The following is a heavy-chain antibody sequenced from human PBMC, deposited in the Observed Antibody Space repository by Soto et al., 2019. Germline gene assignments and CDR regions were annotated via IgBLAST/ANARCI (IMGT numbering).Heavy chain of an antibody. CDR3: ARMLAYCGGDCYHFDY. CDR2: IYYSGST. D-gene: IGHD2-21*02. CDR1: GGSVSSGSYY. Sequence: QVQLQESGPGLVKPSETLSLTCTVSGGSVSSGSYYWSWIRQPPGKGLEWIGYIYYSGSTNYNPSLKSRVTISVDTTTTQCSLRLRSVTAADTAVYYCARMLAYCGGDCYHFDYRGQGTLVTVSS. J-gene: IGHJ4*02. V-gene: IGHV4-61*01.